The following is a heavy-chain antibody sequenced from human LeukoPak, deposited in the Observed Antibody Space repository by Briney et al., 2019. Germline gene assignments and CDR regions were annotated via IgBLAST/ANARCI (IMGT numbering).Heavy chain of an antibody. CDR3: AKLTTVVTPQDY. J-gene: IGHJ4*02. D-gene: IGHD4-23*01. V-gene: IGHV4-59*08. Sequence: SETLSLTCTVSGGSISSYYWSWIRQPPGKGLEWIGYIYYSGGTNYNPSLKSRVTISVDTSKNQFSLKLSSVTAADTAVYYCAKLTTVVTPQDYWGQGTLVTVSS. CDR1: GGSISSYY. CDR2: IYYSGGT.